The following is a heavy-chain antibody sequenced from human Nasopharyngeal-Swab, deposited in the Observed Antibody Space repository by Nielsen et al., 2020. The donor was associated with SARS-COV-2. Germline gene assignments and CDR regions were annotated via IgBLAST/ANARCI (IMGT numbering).Heavy chain of an antibody. CDR2: ISGDGGST. CDR3: AKDMSDTAMDPPMDV. V-gene: IGHV3-43*02. Sequence: GASLKISCAASGFTFDDYAMHWVRQAPGKGLEWVSLISGDGGSTYYADSVKGRFTISRDNSKNSLYLQMNSLRTEDTALYYCAKDMSDTAMDPPMDVWGKGTTVTVSS. D-gene: IGHD5-18*01. J-gene: IGHJ6*03. CDR1: GFTFDDYA.